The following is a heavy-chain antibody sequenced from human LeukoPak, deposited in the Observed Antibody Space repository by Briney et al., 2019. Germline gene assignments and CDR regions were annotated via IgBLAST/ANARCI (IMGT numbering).Heavy chain of an antibody. CDR3: ARVVRGGYVNY. Sequence: SETLSLTCTVSGGSISSSSYYWGWIRQPPGKGLEWIGSIYYSGSTYYNPSLKSRVTISVDTSKNQFSPKLSSVTAADTAVYYCARVVRGGYVNYWGQGTLVTVSS. D-gene: IGHD3-10*01. J-gene: IGHJ4*02. CDR2: IYYSGST. V-gene: IGHV4-39*07. CDR1: GGSISSSSYY.